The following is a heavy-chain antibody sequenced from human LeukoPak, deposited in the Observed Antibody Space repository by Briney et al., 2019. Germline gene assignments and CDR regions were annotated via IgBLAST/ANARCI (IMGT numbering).Heavy chain of an antibody. D-gene: IGHD2-15*01. CDR2: IYYNGSA. V-gene: IGHV4-59*01. Sequence: SETLSLTCTVSGGSISYYYWSWIRHSPGEGLERIGHIYYNGSANYNTSLQSRVTISVDMSKNQFSLKVTSVTAADTAIYYCARRGGHFDYWGQGTLVTVAS. CDR1: GGSISYYY. CDR3: ARRGGHFDY. J-gene: IGHJ4*02.